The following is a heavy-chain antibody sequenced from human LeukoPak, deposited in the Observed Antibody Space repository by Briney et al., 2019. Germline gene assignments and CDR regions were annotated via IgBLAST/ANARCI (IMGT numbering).Heavy chain of an antibody. CDR1: GFTFDDYG. Sequence: GGSLRLSCAASGFTFDDYGMSWVRQAPGKGLEWVSGINWNGGSTGYADSVKGRFTISRDNAKNSLYLQMNSLRAEDTALYYCARGPGGDGYNTNFDYWGQGTLVTVSS. D-gene: IGHD5-24*01. CDR2: INWNGGST. V-gene: IGHV3-20*04. CDR3: ARGPGGDGYNTNFDY. J-gene: IGHJ4*02.